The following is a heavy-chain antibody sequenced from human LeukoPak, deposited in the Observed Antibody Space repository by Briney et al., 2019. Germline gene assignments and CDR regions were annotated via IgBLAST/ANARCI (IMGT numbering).Heavy chain of an antibody. J-gene: IGHJ4*02. CDR3: ARSDYCSSTSCHLFDY. Sequence: GGSLRLSCAASGFTFSSYAMHWVRQAPGKGLEWVAVISYDGSNKYYADSVKGRFTISRDNSKNTLYLQMNSLRAEDTAVYYCARSDYCSSTSCHLFDYWGQGTLVTVSS. CDR1: GFTFSSYA. D-gene: IGHD2-2*01. CDR2: ISYDGSNK. V-gene: IGHV3-30-3*01.